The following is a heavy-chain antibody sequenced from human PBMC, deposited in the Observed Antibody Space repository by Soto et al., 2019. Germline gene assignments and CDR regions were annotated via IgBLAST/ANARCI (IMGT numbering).Heavy chain of an antibody. Sequence: ASVKVSCKASGYTFTSYDINWVRQATGQGLEWMGWMNPNSGNTGYAQKFQGRVTMTRNTSISKAYMELSSLRSEDTAVYYCARGKDYSSYYGMDVWGQGTRVTVSS. J-gene: IGHJ6*02. CDR1: GYTFTSYD. CDR2: MNPNSGNT. CDR3: ARGKDYSSYYGMDV. V-gene: IGHV1-8*01. D-gene: IGHD4-4*01.